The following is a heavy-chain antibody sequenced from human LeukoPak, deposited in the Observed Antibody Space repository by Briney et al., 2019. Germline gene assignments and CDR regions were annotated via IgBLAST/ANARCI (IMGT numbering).Heavy chain of an antibody. Sequence: GRSLRLSCAASGFTFSSYAMHWVRQAPGKGLEWVAVISYDGSNKYYADSVKGRFTISRDNSKNTLYLQMNSLRAEDTAVYYCARDLDSGSYPDAFDIWGQGTMVTVSS. CDR2: ISYDGSNK. V-gene: IGHV3-30-3*01. CDR3: ARDLDSGSYPDAFDI. CDR1: GFTFSSYA. J-gene: IGHJ3*02. D-gene: IGHD1-26*01.